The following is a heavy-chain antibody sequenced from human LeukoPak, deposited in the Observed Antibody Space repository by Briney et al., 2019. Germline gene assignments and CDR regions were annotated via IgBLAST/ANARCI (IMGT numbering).Heavy chain of an antibody. D-gene: IGHD3-3*01. Sequence: SETLSLTCTVSGGSISSSSYYWGWLRQPPGKGLEWIGSIYYSGSTYYNPSLKSRVTISVDTSKNQFSLKLSSVTAADTAVYYCARGRTLRFLEWLPHYFDYWGQGTLVTVSS. CDR2: IYYSGST. J-gene: IGHJ4*02. CDR1: GGSISSSSYY. V-gene: IGHV4-39*07. CDR3: ARGRTLRFLEWLPHYFDY.